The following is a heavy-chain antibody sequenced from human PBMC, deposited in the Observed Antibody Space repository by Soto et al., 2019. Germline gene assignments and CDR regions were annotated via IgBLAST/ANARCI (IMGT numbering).Heavy chain of an antibody. D-gene: IGHD3-16*01. Sequence: PGGSLRPTCPASAFAFSRYPMSTVRQAPGKGLEWVSAISGSGGSTYYADSVKGRFTISRDNSKNTLYLQMNSLRAEDTAVYYWANGLRRCDYWGQGTLVTVSS. V-gene: IGHV3-23*01. CDR2: ISGSGGST. CDR1: AFAFSRYP. CDR3: ANGLRRCDY. J-gene: IGHJ4*02.